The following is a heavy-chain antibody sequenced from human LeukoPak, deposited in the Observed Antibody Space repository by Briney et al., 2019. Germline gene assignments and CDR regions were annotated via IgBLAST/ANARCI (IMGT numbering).Heavy chain of an antibody. CDR1: GFTFSNYA. J-gene: IGHJ4*02. D-gene: IGHD3-10*01. CDR2: ITGNSDTI. Sequence: GGSLRLSCAASGFTFSNYAMAWVRQAPGQGLEWVSVITGNSDTIYYSDSVKGRFTVSRDNSKNILYMQMNSLGVEDTAVYYCAKTVWFGELLDYFDYWGQGTLVTVSS. V-gene: IGHV3-23*01. CDR3: AKTVWFGELLDYFDY.